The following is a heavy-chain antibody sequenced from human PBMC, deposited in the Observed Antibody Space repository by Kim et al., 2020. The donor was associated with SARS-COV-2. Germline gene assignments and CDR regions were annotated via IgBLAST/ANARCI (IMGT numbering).Heavy chain of an antibody. CDR3: ARGLQFIAAADTNYYYYYGMDV. CDR1: GGSFSGYY. Sequence: SETLSLTCAVYGGSFSGYYWSWIRQPPGKGLEWIGEINHSGSTNYNPSLKSRVTISVDTSKNQFSLKLSSVTAADTAVYYCARGLQFIAAADTNYYYYYGMDVWGQGTTVTVSS. V-gene: IGHV4-34*01. J-gene: IGHJ6*02. D-gene: IGHD6-13*01. CDR2: INHSGST.